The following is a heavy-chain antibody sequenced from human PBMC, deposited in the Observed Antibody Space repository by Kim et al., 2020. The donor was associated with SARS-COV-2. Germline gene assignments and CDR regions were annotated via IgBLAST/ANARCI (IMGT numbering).Heavy chain of an antibody. CDR2: VSPSHGNT. J-gene: IGHJ4*02. D-gene: IGHD3-10*01. V-gene: IGHV1-8*01. CDR3: TRGEGVIGAH. CDR1: GYTFTGYD. Sequence: ASVKVSCKASGYTFTGYDINWVRQAPGQGLEWMGWVSPSHGNTAYAQKFQGRVTMTRDTSISTVYMELSSLTSEDTATYYCTRGEGVIGAHWGQGTLVTVSS.